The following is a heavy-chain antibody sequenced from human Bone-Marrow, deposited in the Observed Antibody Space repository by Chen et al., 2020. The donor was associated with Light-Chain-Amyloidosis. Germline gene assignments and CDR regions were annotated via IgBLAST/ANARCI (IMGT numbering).Heavy chain of an antibody. J-gene: IGHJ6*02. CDR3: ASRDSSSSSGYYYYGMDV. CDR1: GFTFSSYA. Sequence: QVQLVESGGGVVQPGRSLRLSCAASGFTFSSYAMHWVRQAPGKGLEWVAVISYDGRNKYYADSVKGRFTISRDNSKNTLYLQMNSLGAEDTAVYYCASRDSSSSSGYYYYGMDVGGQGTTVTVSS. CDR2: ISYDGRNK. V-gene: IGHV3-30*04. D-gene: IGHD6-6*01.